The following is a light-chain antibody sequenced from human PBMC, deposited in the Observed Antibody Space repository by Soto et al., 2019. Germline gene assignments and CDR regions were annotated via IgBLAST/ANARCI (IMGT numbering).Light chain of an antibody. Sequence: DIQMTQSPSTLSASVGDRVTITCRASQSISSWLTWYQQKSGEAPKVLIYDASSLGSGVPSRFSGSGSGTKFTLTISSLQPDDFATYYCQQYNSFPLTFGGGTKVEIK. CDR3: QQYNSFPLT. J-gene: IGKJ4*01. V-gene: IGKV1-5*01. CDR1: QSISSW. CDR2: DAS.